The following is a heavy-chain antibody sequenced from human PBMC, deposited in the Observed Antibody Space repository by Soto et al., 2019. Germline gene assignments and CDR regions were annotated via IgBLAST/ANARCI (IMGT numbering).Heavy chain of an antibody. CDR2: ISYDGSNK. D-gene: IGHD6-13*01. CDR3: AKDAAGAKENYFDY. J-gene: IGHJ4*02. Sequence: GGSLGLSCAASGFTFSSYGMHWVRQAPGKGLEWVAVISYDGSNKYYADSVKGRFTISRDNSKNTLYLQMNSLRAEDTAVYYCAKDAAGAKENYFDYWGQGTLVTVSS. CDR1: GFTFSSYG. V-gene: IGHV3-30*18.